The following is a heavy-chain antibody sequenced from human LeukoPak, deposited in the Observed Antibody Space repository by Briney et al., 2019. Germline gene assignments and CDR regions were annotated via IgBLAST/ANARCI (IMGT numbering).Heavy chain of an antibody. CDR1: GYTFTSYG. V-gene: IGHV1-18*01. Sequence: ASVKVSCKASGYTFTSYGISWVRQAPGQGLEWMGWISAYNGNTNYAQNLQGRVTMTTETSASTAYMDLRSLRSDDTAVYYCARPLYYDSTGYHQYYFDHWGQGTLVTVSS. CDR3: ARPLYYDSTGYHQYYFDH. J-gene: IGHJ4*02. D-gene: IGHD3-22*01. CDR2: ISAYNGNT.